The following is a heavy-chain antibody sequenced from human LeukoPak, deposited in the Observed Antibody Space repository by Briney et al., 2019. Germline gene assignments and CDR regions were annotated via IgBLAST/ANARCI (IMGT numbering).Heavy chain of an antibody. CDR1: GFTFSNYA. Sequence: GGSLRLSCAASGFTFSNYAMSWVRQAPGKGLEWVSATSPGSGATYYADSVKGRFTISRDNSKNTLYLRMNSLRADDTALYYCATLYDSNFFDYWGQGTLVTVSS. V-gene: IGHV3-23*01. D-gene: IGHD3-22*01. J-gene: IGHJ4*02. CDR3: ATLYDSNFFDY. CDR2: TSPGSGAT.